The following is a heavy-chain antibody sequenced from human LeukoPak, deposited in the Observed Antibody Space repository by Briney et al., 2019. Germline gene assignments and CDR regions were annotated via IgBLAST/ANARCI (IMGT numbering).Heavy chain of an antibody. J-gene: IGHJ6*02. D-gene: IGHD5-18*01. CDR2: INSDGSIT. V-gene: IGHV3-74*01. CDR3: ARDAVDTANAV. Sequence: PGRSLRLSCVVSGFTFSSYGMHWVRQAPGKGLVWVSHINSDGSITSYADSVKGRFTISRDNAKNTLYLQMNSLRAEDTAVYYCARDAVDTANAVWGQGTTVTVSS. CDR1: GFTFSSYG.